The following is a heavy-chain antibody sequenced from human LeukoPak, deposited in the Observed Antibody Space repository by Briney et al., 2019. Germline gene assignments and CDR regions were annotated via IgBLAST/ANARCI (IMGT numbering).Heavy chain of an antibody. D-gene: IGHD4-17*01. CDR1: GGSISSGDYY. CDR2: IYYSGST. CDR3: ARPYYGDYESYAFDI. J-gene: IGHJ3*02. V-gene: IGHV4-39*01. Sequence: PSETLSLTCTVSGGSISSGDYYWGWIRQPPGKGLEWIGSIYYSGSTYCNPSLKSRVTISVDTSKNQFSLKLSSVTAADMAVYYCARPYYGDYESYAFDIWGQGTMVTVSS.